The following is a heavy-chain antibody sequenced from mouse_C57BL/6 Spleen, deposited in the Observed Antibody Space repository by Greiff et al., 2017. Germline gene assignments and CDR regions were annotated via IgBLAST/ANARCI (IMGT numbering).Heavy chain of an antibody. Sequence: VKLQESGAELVRPGASVKLSCKASGYTFTDYYINWVKQRPGQGLEWIARIYPGSGNTYYNEKFKGKATLTAEKSSSTAYMQLSSLTSEDSAVYFCASDYYGNFFAYWGQGTLVTVSA. CDR2: IYPGSGNT. CDR1: GYTFTDYY. CDR3: ASDYYGNFFAY. V-gene: IGHV1-76*01. J-gene: IGHJ3*01. D-gene: IGHD2-1*01.